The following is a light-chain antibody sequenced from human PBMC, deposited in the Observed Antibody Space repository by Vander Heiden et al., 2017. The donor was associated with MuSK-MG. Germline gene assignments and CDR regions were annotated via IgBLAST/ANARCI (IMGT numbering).Light chain of an antibody. CDR1: SSAVGGYNY. CDR2: DVS. Sequence: QSALTQPASVSGSPGQSLTISCTGTSSAVGGYNYVAWHQQHPGNAHKLVIYDVSKRPAGVANRFSGTKSGNTAALTISGRQAEDEDDYYCSSDTSSSTLVFGGGTKLTVL. V-gene: IGLV2-14*01. J-gene: IGLJ2*01. CDR3: SSDTSSSTLV.